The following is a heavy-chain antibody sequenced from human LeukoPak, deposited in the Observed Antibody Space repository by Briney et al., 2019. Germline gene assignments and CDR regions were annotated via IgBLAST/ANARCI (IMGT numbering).Heavy chain of an antibody. CDR2: IYYSGST. CDR3: ARIWGGLAVAGYYCDY. V-gene: IGHV4-39*01. D-gene: IGHD6-19*01. CDR1: GGSISSSSYY. J-gene: IGHJ4*02. Sequence: KPSETLSLTCTVSGGSISSSSYYWGWIRQPPGKGLEWIGSIYYSGSTYYNPSLKSRVTISVDTSKNQFSLTLSSVTAADTAVYYCARIWGGLAVAGYYCDYWGQGTLDTVSS.